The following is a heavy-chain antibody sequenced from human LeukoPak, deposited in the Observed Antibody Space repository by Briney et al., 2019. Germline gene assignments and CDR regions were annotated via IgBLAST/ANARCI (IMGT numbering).Heavy chain of an antibody. CDR3: ARSLRVITFGGVIVPTGY. Sequence: AASVTVSCKASGYTFTSYGISWVRQAPGQGLEWMGWISAYNGNTNYAQKLQGRVTMTTDTSTSTAYMELRSLRSDDTAVYYCARSLRVITFGGVIVPTGYWGQGTLVTISS. D-gene: IGHD3-16*02. CDR2: ISAYNGNT. CDR1: GYTFTSYG. V-gene: IGHV1-18*01. J-gene: IGHJ4*02.